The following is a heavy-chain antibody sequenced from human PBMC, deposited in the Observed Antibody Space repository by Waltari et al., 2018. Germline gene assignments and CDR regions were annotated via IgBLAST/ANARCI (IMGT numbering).Heavy chain of an antibody. CDR2: VVPEEGET. D-gene: IGHD1-26*01. Sequence: QFQLVQSGAEVNKPGASVKVSCKVSGYTLPELSMHWLRQAPGNGLAWMGGVVPEEGETIDAKKFQGRVTMTEDTATDTAYMELSSLRSEDTAVYYCATTGELTAYYFDYWGQGTLVTVSS. J-gene: IGHJ4*02. CDR1: GYTLPELS. V-gene: IGHV1-24*01. CDR3: ATTGELTAYYFDY.